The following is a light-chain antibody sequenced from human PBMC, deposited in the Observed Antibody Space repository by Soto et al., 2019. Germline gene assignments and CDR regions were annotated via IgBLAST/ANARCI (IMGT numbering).Light chain of an antibody. Sequence: ENVLTQSPATLSLSPGKRAALSCRASQSICSYLAWYQQKPGQAPRLLIYDASNRATGIPARFSGSGSGTDFTLAISSLEPEDFAVYHCQQRSNWPVTFGQGTKLEMK. J-gene: IGKJ2*01. CDR3: QQRSNWPVT. CDR2: DAS. V-gene: IGKV3-11*01. CDR1: QSICSY.